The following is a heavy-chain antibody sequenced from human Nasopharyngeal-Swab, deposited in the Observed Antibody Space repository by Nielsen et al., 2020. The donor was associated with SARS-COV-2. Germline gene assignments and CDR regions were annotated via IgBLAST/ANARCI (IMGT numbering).Heavy chain of an antibody. Sequence: SETLSLTCTVSGGSISSSSYYWGWIRQPPGKGLEWIGSIYYSGSTYYNPSLKSRVTISVDTSKNQFSLKLSSVTAADTAVYYCARTDSSSWYRGVFDYWGQGTLVTVSS. CDR2: IYYSGST. D-gene: IGHD6-13*01. CDR3: ARTDSSSWYRGVFDY. CDR1: GGSISSSSYY. J-gene: IGHJ4*02. V-gene: IGHV4-39*01.